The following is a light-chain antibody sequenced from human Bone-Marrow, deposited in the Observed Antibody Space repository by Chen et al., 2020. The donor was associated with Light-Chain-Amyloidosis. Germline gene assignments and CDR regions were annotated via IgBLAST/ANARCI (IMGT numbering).Light chain of an antibody. J-gene: IGLJ3*02. V-gene: IGLV6-57*01. CDR3: ESYQGSSQGV. CDR1: SGSIATNY. CDR2: EDA. Sequence: NFILTQPHSVAESPGKPLIISCTHSSGSIATNYVQWYQQRPGRSPTTVIYEDAQRPSGVPDRFSGSIDRSSNSATLTSAGLKTEDEADYYCESYQGSSQGVFGGGTKLTVL.